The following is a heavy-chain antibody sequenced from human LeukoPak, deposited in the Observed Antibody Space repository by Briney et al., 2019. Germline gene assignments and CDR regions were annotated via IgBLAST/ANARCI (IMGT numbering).Heavy chain of an antibody. CDR2: IYYTGST. CDR3: ARGWGYFDY. V-gene: IGHV4-59*01. CDR1: GGSISNYY. Sequence: SETLSLTCTVSGGSISNYYWSWIRQPPGKGLEWIGYIYYTGSTNYNPSLKSRVTMSVDTSKNQFSLKLSSVTAADTAVYYCARGWGYFDYWGQGTLVTVSS. J-gene: IGHJ4*02. D-gene: IGHD7-27*01.